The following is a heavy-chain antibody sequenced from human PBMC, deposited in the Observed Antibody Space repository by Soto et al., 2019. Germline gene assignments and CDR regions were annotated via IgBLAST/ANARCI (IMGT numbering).Heavy chain of an antibody. J-gene: IGHJ4*02. CDR2: ISYDGRNK. D-gene: IGHD1-26*01. CDR3: ASGAVGAYFDY. V-gene: IGHV3-30*19. Sequence: QVQLVESGGGVVQPGRSLRLSCAASGFTFSSYGMHWVRLAPGKGLEWVAVISYDGRNKYYADSVKGRFTISRDNSKNKLSLQMNSLRAEGTTVFYCASGAVGAYFDYWGQGTLVTVSS. CDR1: GFTFSSYG.